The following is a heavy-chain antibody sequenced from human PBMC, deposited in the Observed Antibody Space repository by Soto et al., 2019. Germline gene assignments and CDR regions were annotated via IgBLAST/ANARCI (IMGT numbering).Heavy chain of an antibody. CDR1: GYIFTSYY. J-gene: IGHJ4*02. V-gene: IGHV1-46*03. CDR3: VRDPSSGYRSFDY. D-gene: IGHD3-22*01. Sequence: ASVKVSCKASGYIFTSYYIHWVRQAPGQGLEWMGIINLSADSRNYAQNFQGRFTVTMDTSTSTVYMELSSLRSEDTAVYFCVRDPSSGYRSFDYWGQGTLVTVS. CDR2: INLSADSR.